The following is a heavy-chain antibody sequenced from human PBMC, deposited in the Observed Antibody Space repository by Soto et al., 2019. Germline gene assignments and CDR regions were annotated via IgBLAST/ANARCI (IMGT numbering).Heavy chain of an antibody. V-gene: IGHV1-3*01. CDR1: GYTFTSYA. CDR3: ARSFRRGGGECCDNGFDP. D-gene: IGHD2-21*01. CDR2: INAGNGNT. J-gene: IGHJ5*02. Sequence: ASVKVSRKASGYTFTSYAMHWVRQAPGQRLEWMGWINAGNGNTKYSQKFQGRVTITRDTSASTAYMELSRLRSEDTAVYYCARSFRRGGGECCDNGFDPWGQGTLVTVSS.